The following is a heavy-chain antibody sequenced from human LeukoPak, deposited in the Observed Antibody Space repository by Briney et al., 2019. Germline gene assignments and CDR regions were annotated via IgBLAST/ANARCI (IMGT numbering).Heavy chain of an antibody. CDR1: GGSISSSSYY. Sequence: PSETLSLTCTVSGGSISSSSYYWGWIRQPPGKGLEWIGSIYYSGSTYYNPSLKSRVTISVDTSKNQFSLKLSSVTAADTAVYYCALERGPPDQLAPNKDYWGQGTLVTVSS. D-gene: IGHD2-2*01. CDR2: IYYSGST. V-gene: IGHV4-39*07. CDR3: ALERGPPDQLAPNKDY. J-gene: IGHJ4*02.